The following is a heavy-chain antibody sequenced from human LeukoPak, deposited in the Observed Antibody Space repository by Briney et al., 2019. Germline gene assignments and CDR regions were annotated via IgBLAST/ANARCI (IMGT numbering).Heavy chain of an antibody. Sequence: ASVKVSCKASGYTFTSYGISWVRQAPGQGLEWMGWIRAYNGNTNYAQKLQGRVTMTTDTSTSTAYMELRSLRSDDTAVYYCARGGVVGATKAPLDFDLWGRGTLVTVSS. CDR1: GYTFTSYG. V-gene: IGHV1-18*01. D-gene: IGHD1-26*01. J-gene: IGHJ2*01. CDR2: IRAYNGNT. CDR3: ARGGVVGATKAPLDFDL.